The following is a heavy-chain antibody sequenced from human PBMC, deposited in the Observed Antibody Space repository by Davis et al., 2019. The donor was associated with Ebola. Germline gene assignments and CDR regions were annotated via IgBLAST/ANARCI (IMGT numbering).Heavy chain of an antibody. V-gene: IGHV3-21*01. CDR3: ATSTPRFYYFDY. CDR2: ISSGSGYI. J-gene: IGHJ4*02. D-gene: IGHD2/OR15-2a*01. Sequence: GGSLRLSCAASGFTFSNAWMSWVRQAPGEGLEWVSSISSGSGYIYYADSVKGRFTISRDNVKNSLSLQMNSLRAEDTAVYYCATSTPRFYYFDYWGQGTLVTVSS. CDR1: GFTFSNAW.